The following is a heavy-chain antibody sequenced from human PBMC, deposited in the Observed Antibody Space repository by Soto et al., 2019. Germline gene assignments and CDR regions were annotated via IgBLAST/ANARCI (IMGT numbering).Heavy chain of an antibody. CDR1: GYTFTGYY. CDR2: INPNSGGT. CDR3: ARDLVGIAVAGTGGPAFDI. V-gene: IGHV1-2*02. Sequence: ASVKVSCKASGYTFTGYYMHWVRQAPGQGLEWMGWINPNSGGTNYAQKFQGRVTMTRDTSISTAYMELSRLRSDDTAVYYYARDLVGIAVAGTGGPAFDIWGQGTMVTVSS. J-gene: IGHJ3*02. D-gene: IGHD6-19*01.